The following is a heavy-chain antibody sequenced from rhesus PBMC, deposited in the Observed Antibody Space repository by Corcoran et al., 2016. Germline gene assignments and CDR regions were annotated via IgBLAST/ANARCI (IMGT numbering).Heavy chain of an antibody. CDR1: GFPSSYSW. Sequence: DVQVVESGAGLVQPGGSLRLSCVVSGFPSSYSWMNWVRQAPGKGLGWVARNKRKTDGETPDYAASVKGRFTISRDDSQNTFYLQMNSLKTEDTAVYHCVTEDPLTVSLDYWGQGVLVTVSS. J-gene: IGHJ4*01. D-gene: IGHD5-12*01. CDR2: NKRKTDGETP. CDR3: VTEDPLTVSLDY. V-gene: IGHV3-30*02.